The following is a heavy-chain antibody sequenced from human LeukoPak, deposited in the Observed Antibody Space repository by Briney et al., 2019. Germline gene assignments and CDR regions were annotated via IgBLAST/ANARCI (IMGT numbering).Heavy chain of an antibody. J-gene: IGHJ3*02. V-gene: IGHV4-4*07. D-gene: IGHD5-24*01. Sequence: PSETLSLTCTASGGSISSYYWSWIRQPAGKGLEWIGRIYTSGSTNYNPSLKSRVTISVDKSKTQFSLKLSSVTAADTAMYYCATAMATYSGTFDIWGQGTMVTVSS. CDR3: ATAMATYSGTFDI. CDR1: GGSISSYY. CDR2: IYTSGST.